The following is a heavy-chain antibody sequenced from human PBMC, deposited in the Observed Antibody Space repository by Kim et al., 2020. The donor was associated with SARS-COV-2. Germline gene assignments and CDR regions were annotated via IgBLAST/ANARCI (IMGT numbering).Heavy chain of an antibody. CDR1: GGSISSGSYY. J-gene: IGHJ5*02. CDR2: IYTSGST. V-gene: IGHV4-61*02. CDR3: ARLSYYGSGPYWWFDP. Sequence: SETLSLTCTVSGGSISSGSYYWSWIRQPAGKGLEWIGRIYTSGSTNYNPSLKSRVTISVDTSKNQFSLKLSSVTAADTAVYYCARLSYYGSGPYWWFDPWGQGTLVTVSS. D-gene: IGHD3-10*01.